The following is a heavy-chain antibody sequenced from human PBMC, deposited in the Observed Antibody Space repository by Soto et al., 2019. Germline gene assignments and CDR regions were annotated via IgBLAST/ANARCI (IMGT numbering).Heavy chain of an antibody. CDR1: GYTFTIYY. V-gene: IGHV1-46*01. CDR3: ARGPQIIYDFWSGYYRGAFDI. CDR2: INPSGDST. Sequence: ASVKVSCKASGYTFTIYYICWVRQAPGQGLEWMGIINPSGDSTSYAQKFQGRLTMTRDTSTTTVYMELSSLRSEDTAVYYCARGPQIIYDFWSGYYRGAFDIWGQGTMVTVSS. D-gene: IGHD3-3*01. J-gene: IGHJ3*02.